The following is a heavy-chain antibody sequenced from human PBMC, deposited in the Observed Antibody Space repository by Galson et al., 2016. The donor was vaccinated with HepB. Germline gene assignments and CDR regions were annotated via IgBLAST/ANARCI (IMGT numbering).Heavy chain of an antibody. D-gene: IGHD1-7*01. CDR1: GGSISSSSYY. J-gene: IGHJ5*02. Sequence: ETLSLTCTVSGGSISSSSYYWGWIRQPPGKGLEWIGSIYYSGSTYYNPSLKSRVTISVDTSKNQFSLKLNPVTAADTAVYYCARHYRGITGTTAFDPWGQGTLVTVSS. CDR2: IYYSGST. CDR3: ARHYRGITGTTAFDP. V-gene: IGHV4-39*01.